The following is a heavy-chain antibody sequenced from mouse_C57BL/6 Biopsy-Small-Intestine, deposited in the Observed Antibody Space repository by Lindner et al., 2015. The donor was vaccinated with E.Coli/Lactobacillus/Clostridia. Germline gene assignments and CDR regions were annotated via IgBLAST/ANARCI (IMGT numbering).Heavy chain of an antibody. V-gene: IGHV1-53*01. D-gene: IGHD1-1*01. CDR2: INPNSAAT. CDR1: GYTFTGFY. Sequence: SVKVSCKTSGYTFTGFYIHWVRQAPGQGLEWMGWINPNSAATTYAQNFQGRVTMTRDTSISTAYMELSRLTSDDTAVYYCVRGGALGYDVLTGYYATFDSWGQGTLVTVSS. CDR3: VRGGALGYDVLTGYYATFDS. J-gene: IGHJ4*01.